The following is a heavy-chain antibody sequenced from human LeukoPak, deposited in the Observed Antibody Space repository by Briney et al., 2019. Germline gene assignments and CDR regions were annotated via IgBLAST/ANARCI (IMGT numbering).Heavy chain of an antibody. CDR3: ARRTCGGDCYLDY. D-gene: IGHD2-21*01. Sequence: GGSLRLSCVTSGFSFSTYDMSWVRQAPGKGLEWVSGITANTRGSITYYADSVKGRFTISRDNAKNSLYLQMNSLRAEDTAVYYCARRTCGGDCYLDYWGQGTLVTVSS. J-gene: IGHJ4*02. CDR2: ITANTRGSIT. V-gene: IGHV3-48*01. CDR1: GFSFSTYD.